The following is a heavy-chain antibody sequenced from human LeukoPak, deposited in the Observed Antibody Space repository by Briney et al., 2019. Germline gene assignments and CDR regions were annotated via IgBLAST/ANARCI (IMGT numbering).Heavy chain of an antibody. D-gene: IGHD1-26*01. CDR2: ISSSSSYI. J-gene: IGHJ4*02. V-gene: IGHV3-21*01. CDR3: ASDASLYSGSSGFDY. CDR1: GFTFSSYS. Sequence: GGSLRLSCAASGFTFSSYSMNWVRQAPGKGLEWVSSISSSSSYIYYADSVKGRFTISRGNAKNSLYLQMNSLRAEDTAVYYCASDASLYSGSSGFDYWGQGTLVTVSS.